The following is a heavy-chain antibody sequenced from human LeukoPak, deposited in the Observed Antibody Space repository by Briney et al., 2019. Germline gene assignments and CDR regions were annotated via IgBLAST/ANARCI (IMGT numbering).Heavy chain of an antibody. D-gene: IGHD2-15*01. CDR3: ARDGCSGGSCYPYFDY. CDR2: IYTSGST. CDR1: GGSISSGSYY. V-gene: IGHV4-61*02. Sequence: SQTLSLTSTVSGGSISSGSYYWSWIRQPAGKGLEWIGRIYTSGSTNYNPSLKSRVTISVDTSKNQFSLKLSSVTAADTAVYYCARDGCSGGSCYPYFDYWGQGTLATVSS. J-gene: IGHJ4*02.